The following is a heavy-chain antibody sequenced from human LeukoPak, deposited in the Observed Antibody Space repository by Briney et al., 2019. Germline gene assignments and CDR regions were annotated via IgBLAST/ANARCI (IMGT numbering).Heavy chain of an antibody. V-gene: IGHV3-30*02. CDR3: ANDLGWIQLNLG. CDR2: IPYDGSDK. D-gene: IGHD5-18*01. J-gene: IGHJ4*02. CDR1: GFTFSAFG. Sequence: GGSLRLSCAASGFTFSAFGMHWVRQAPGKGLEWVTFIPYDGSDKYYADSVKGRFTISRDNSRNTVYLQMNSLRAEDTAVYYCANDLGWIQLNLGRGQGTPVTVSS.